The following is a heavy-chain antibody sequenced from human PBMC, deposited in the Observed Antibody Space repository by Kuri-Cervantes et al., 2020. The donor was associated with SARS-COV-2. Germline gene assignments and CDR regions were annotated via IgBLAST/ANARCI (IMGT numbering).Heavy chain of an antibody. V-gene: IGHV4-34*01. CDR1: GGSFSGYQ. D-gene: IGHD6-6*01. CDR3: ARGVPGY. Sequence: SQTLSLTCAVYGGSFSGYQWSWIRQTPGRGLEWIGQINDSGATKYNPSLKSRVIVSMDKAKNQFPLKLSSVTAADTAVYYCARGVPGYWGQGSLVTVSS. J-gene: IGHJ4*02. CDR2: INDSGAT.